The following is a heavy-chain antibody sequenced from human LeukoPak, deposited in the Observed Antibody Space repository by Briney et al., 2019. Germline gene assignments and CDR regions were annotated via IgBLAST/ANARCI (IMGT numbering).Heavy chain of an antibody. CDR1: GYTFTGYY. V-gene: IGHV1-2*02. D-gene: IGHD3-9*01. CDR2: INPNSGGT. Sequence: ASVKVSCKASGYTFTGYYMHWVRQAPGQGLEWMGWINPNSGGTNYAQKFQGRVTMTRDTSISTAYMELSRLRSDDTAVYYCARDYDILTDYHDYWGQGTLVTVSS. CDR3: ARDYDILTDYHDY. J-gene: IGHJ4*02.